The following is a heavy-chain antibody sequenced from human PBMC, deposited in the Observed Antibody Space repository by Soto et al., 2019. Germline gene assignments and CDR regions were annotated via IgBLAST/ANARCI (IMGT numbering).Heavy chain of an antibody. CDR2: IIPILGIA. V-gene: IGHV1-69*02. CDR3: ARTPHCSGGSCYPGLAGRTGGGTGIFDY. J-gene: IGHJ4*02. D-gene: IGHD2-15*01. Sequence: QVQLVQSGAEVKKPGSSVKVSCKASGGTFSSYTISWVRQAPGQGLEWMGRIIPILGIANYAQKFQGRVTITADKSTSTAYMELSSLGSEDTAVYYCARTPHCSGGSCYPGLAGRTGGGTGIFDYWGQGTLVTVSS. CDR1: GGTFSSYT.